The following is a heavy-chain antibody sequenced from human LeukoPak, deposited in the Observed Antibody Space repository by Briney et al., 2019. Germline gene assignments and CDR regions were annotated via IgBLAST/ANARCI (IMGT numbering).Heavy chain of an antibody. Sequence: GGSLRLSCAASGFFFSNYGMHWVRQAPGKGLDWVAVVSDDGGHKQYADSVKGRFTVSRDNSEKTLYLQMNSLRPEDTAVYYCAKYSSSSNYYYGMDVWGQGTTVTVSS. CDR2: VSDDGGHK. CDR1: GFFFSNYG. CDR3: AKYSSSSNYYYGMDV. V-gene: IGHV3-30*18. J-gene: IGHJ6*02. D-gene: IGHD6-13*01.